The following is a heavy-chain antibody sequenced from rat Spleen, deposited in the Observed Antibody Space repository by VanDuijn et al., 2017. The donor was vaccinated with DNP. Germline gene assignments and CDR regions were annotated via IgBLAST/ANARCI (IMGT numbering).Heavy chain of an antibody. D-gene: IGHD4-3*01. CDR3: TRHKFGGDYFDY. CDR1: GFTFSAYD. CDR2: ISPSGGST. J-gene: IGHJ2*01. V-gene: IGHV5-25*01. Sequence: EVQLVESGGGLVQPGRSLKLSCAASGFTFSAYDMAWVRQAPTKGLEWVASISPSGGSTYYRDSVKGRFTVSRDNAKSSLHLQMDSLRSEDTATYYCTRHKFGGDYFDYWGQGVMVTVSS.